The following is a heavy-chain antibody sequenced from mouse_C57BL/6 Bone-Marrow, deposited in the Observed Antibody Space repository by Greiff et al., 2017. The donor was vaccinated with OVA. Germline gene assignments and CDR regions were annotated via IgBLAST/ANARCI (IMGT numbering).Heavy chain of an antibody. CDR2: IYPRSGNT. CDR3: ARGTGTWGDY. D-gene: IGHD4-1*01. Sequence: VKLMESGAELARPGASVKLSCKASGYTFTSYGISWVKQRTGQGLEWIGEIYPRSGNTYYNEKFKGKATLTADKSSSTAYMELRSLTSEDSAVYFCARGTGTWGDYWGQGTTLTVSS. V-gene: IGHV1-81*01. J-gene: IGHJ2*01. CDR1: GYTFTSYG.